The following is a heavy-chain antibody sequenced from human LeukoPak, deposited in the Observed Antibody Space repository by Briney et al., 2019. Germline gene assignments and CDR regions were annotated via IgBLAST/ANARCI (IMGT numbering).Heavy chain of an antibody. CDR1: GYTFIDYY. D-gene: IGHD6-19*01. Sequence: ASVKVSCKASGYTFIDYYMYWVRQAPGQGLEWMGWINPNSSGTSYAQKFQGRVTMTRDTSISTAYMELSRLRSDDTAVYYCARGAVADIGYWGQGTLVTVSS. J-gene: IGHJ4*02. CDR2: INPNSSGT. V-gene: IGHV1-2*02. CDR3: ARGAVADIGY.